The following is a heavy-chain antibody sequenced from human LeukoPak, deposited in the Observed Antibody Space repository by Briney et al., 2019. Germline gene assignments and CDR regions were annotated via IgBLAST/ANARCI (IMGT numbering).Heavy chain of an antibody. D-gene: IGHD2-15*01. CDR1: GFTFSSYW. Sequence: GGSLRLSYAASGFTFSSYWMSWVRQAPGKGLEWVANIKQDGSEKYYVDSVKGRFTISRDNAKNSLYLQMNSLRAEDTAVYYCARSEGCSGGSCYDYYFDYWGQGTLVTVSS. CDR3: ARSEGCSGGSCYDYYFDY. J-gene: IGHJ4*02. CDR2: IKQDGSEK. V-gene: IGHV3-7*01.